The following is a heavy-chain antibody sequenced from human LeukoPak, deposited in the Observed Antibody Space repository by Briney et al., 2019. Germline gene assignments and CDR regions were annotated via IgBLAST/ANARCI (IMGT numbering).Heavy chain of an antibody. Sequence: ASVKVSCKASGYTFTSYGISWVRQAPGQGLEWMGWISAYNGNTNYAQKLQGRVTMTTDTSTSTAYMELRSLRSDDTAVYYCAKSGGVADANWFDPWGQGTLVTVSS. D-gene: IGHD1-26*01. CDR1: GYTFTSYG. CDR3: AKSGGVADANWFDP. V-gene: IGHV1-18*01. J-gene: IGHJ5*02. CDR2: ISAYNGNT.